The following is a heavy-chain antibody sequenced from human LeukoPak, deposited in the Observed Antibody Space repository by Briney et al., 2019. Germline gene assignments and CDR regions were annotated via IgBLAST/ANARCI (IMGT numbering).Heavy chain of an antibody. CDR2: ILYTGRT. Sequence: PSETLSLTCTVSGDSISSSRFYWAWIRQPPGKGLEWIGSILYTGRTFYNPSLKSRVTISVDTSKNQFSLRLSSVTASDTAVNYCARRDVGTPIDYRGHGTLVTVSS. V-gene: IGHV4-39*01. D-gene: IGHD4-23*01. J-gene: IGHJ4*01. CDR3: ARRDVGTPIDY. CDR1: GDSISSSRFY.